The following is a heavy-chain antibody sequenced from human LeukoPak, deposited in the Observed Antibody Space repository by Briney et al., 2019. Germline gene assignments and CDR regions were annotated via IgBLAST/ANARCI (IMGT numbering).Heavy chain of an antibody. Sequence: PSETLSLTCAVYGGSFSGYYWGWIRQPPGKGLEWIGSIYYSGSTYYNPSLKSRVTISVDTSKNQFSLKLSSVTAADTAVYYCARVGFYYDSSGYYYGRPDWFDPWGQGTLVTVSS. CDR3: ARVGFYYDSSGYYYGRPDWFDP. CDR1: GGSFSGYY. CDR2: IYYSGST. V-gene: IGHV4-34*01. J-gene: IGHJ5*02. D-gene: IGHD3-22*01.